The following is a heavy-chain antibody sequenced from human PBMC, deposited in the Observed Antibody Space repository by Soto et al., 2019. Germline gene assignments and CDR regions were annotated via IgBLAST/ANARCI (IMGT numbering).Heavy chain of an antibody. CDR1: GFAFSSYG. V-gene: IGHV3-30*18. CDR3: TQGGQWMVRWCFDC. D-gene: IGHD6-19*01. J-gene: IGHJ4*02. Sequence: QVQLVESGGGVVQPGRSLRLSCAASGFAFSSYGMHWVRQAPGKGLEWLAVISYDGTNEYYADSVKGRFTISRDNSTNTLYLQMNGLRAEDPDVYYCTQGGQWMVRWCFDCWGQGPLVTVSS. CDR2: ISYDGTNE.